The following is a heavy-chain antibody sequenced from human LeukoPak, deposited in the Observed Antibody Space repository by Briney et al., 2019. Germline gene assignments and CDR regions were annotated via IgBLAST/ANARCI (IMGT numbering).Heavy chain of an antibody. CDR1: GYTFTSYY. J-gene: IGHJ6*02. CDR2: INPSGGST. D-gene: IGHD2-2*01. CDR3: AKDQGYQLLFTVLYYYGMDV. Sequence: ASVKVSCKASGYTFTSYYMHWVRQAPGQGLEWMGIINPSGGSTSYAQKFQGRVTMTRDTSTSTVYMELSSLRSEDTAVYYCAKDQGYQLLFTVLYYYGMDVWGQGTTVTVSS. V-gene: IGHV1-46*01.